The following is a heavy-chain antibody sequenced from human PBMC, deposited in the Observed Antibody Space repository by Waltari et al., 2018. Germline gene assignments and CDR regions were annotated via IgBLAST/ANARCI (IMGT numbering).Heavy chain of an antibody. D-gene: IGHD6-13*01. J-gene: IGHJ4*02. CDR2: IYYSVIP. Sequence: QLQLQESGPGLVKPSETLSLTCTVSGGSISSSSYYWGWIRQPPGQGLEWIGSIYYSVIPSYNPTLKSRVTISVDTAKNQVSLKRSSVTAADTAVDYCARGKYSSSWFTTPYYFAYWGQGTLVTVSS. CDR1: GGSISSSSYY. CDR3: ARGKYSSSWFTTPYYFAY. V-gene: IGHV4-39*01.